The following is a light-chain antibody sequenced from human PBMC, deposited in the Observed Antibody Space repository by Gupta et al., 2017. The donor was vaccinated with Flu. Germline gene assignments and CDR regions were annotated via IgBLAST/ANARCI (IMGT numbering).Light chain of an antibody. J-gene: IGKJ2*01. CDR3: QQIDSTPLYT. CDR1: QDISLY. V-gene: IGKV1-39*01. Sequence: SFLSASVGDRVTITCRASQDISLYLNWYQHKPGKAPKLLIYAASTLQTGVPSRFSGSGYGTDFTLTISSRQPEDFATYYCQQIDSTPLYTFGQGTKLEIK. CDR2: AAS.